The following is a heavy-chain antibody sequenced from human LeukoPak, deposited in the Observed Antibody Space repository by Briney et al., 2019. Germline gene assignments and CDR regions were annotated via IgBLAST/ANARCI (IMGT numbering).Heavy chain of an antibody. J-gene: IGHJ6*04. CDR1: GGSISSGDYY. V-gene: IGHV4-30-4*01. CDR2: IYYSGST. D-gene: IGHD3-10*01. Sequence: SETLSLTCTISGGSISSGDYYWSWIRQPPGKGLEWIGYIYYSGSTYYNPSLKSRVTISVDTSKNQFSLKLSSVTAADTAAYYCAREEFYYGSGSYYYYGMDVWGKGTTVTVSS. CDR3: AREEFYYGSGSYYYYGMDV.